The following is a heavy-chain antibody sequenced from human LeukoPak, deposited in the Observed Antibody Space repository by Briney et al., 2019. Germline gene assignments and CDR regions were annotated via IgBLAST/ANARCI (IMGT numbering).Heavy chain of an antibody. Sequence: ASVKVSCKASGYTFTSYYVHWVRQAPGQGLEWMGIINPSGGSTSYAQKFQGGVTMTRDTSTSTVYMELSSLRSEDTAVYYCARDPDHYYGSGSYFDYWGQGTLVTVSS. CDR2: INPSGGST. V-gene: IGHV1-46*01. D-gene: IGHD3-10*01. J-gene: IGHJ4*02. CDR1: GYTFTSYY. CDR3: ARDPDHYYGSGSYFDY.